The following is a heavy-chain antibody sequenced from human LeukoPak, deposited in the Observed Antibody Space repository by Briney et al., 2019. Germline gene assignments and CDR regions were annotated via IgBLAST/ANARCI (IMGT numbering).Heavy chain of an antibody. Sequence: SETLSLTCTVSGGSISSYYWSWIRQPPGKGLEWIGYIYYGGSTNYNPSLKSRVTISVDTSKNQFSLKLSSVTAADTAVYYCARGASYGEFDYWGQGTLVTVSS. CDR3: ARGASYGEFDY. J-gene: IGHJ4*02. CDR1: GGSISSYY. CDR2: IYYGGST. D-gene: IGHD5-18*01. V-gene: IGHV4-59*01.